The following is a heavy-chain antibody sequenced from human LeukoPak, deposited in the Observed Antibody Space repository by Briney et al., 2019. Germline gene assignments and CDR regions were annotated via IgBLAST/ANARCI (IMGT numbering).Heavy chain of an antibody. D-gene: IGHD6-19*01. CDR3: AITPSVVAVAVDDY. CDR2: ISYDGSNK. J-gene: IGHJ4*02. Sequence: GGSLRLSCAASGFTFSSYGMLWVRQAPGKGLEWVAVISYDGSNKYYADSVKGRFTISRDNSKNTLYLQMNSLRAEDTAVYYCAITPSVVAVAVDDYWGQGTLVTVSS. CDR1: GFTFSSYG. V-gene: IGHV3-30*19.